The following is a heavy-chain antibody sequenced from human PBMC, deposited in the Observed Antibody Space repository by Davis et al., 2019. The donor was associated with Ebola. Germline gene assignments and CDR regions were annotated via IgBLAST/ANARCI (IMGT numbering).Heavy chain of an antibody. CDR1: GFTFSSYG. CDR2: IWHDGTYK. J-gene: IGHJ4*02. D-gene: IGHD2-21*02. Sequence: GGSLRLSCAASGFTFSSYGMHWVRQAPGKGLEWVAVIWHDGTYKYYADSVKGRFSISRDNSKNTLYLQMNSLRAEDTAVYYCAKSDKLDYWSQGTLVTVSS. V-gene: IGHV3-33*08. CDR3: AKSDKLDY.